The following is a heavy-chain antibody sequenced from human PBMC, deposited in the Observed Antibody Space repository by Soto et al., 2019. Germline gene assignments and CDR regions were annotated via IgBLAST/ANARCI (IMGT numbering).Heavy chain of an antibody. D-gene: IGHD2-8*01. V-gene: IGHV3-30*04. CDR2: IYYDGSNR. CDR1: GFIFSGYT. CDR3: ARAFCTNGVCYYFFDS. J-gene: IGHJ4*01. Sequence: SGGSLRLSCSASGFIFSGYTMNWVRLAPGKGLEWVAVIYYDGSNRYYGDAVKGRFTISRDNSKSTLYLQMSSLRAEDTAVYYCARAFCTNGVCYYFFDSWGHGTLVTVSS.